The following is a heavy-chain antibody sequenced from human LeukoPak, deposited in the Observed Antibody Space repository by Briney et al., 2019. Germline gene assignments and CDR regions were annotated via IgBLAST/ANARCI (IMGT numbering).Heavy chain of an antibody. CDR1: GFTFSTYG. J-gene: IGHJ6*02. D-gene: IGHD5-12*01. CDR3: ARPDYSGYGLHYGMAV. Sequence: GGSLRLSCAASGFTFSTYGMHWVRQAPGKGPEWVAFIQYDGRNEYFLDSVKGRFTISRDNSKNTVYLEMSSLRIEDTSIYYCARPDYSGYGLHYGMAVWGQGTTVTVSS. CDR2: IQYDGRNE. V-gene: IGHV3-30*02.